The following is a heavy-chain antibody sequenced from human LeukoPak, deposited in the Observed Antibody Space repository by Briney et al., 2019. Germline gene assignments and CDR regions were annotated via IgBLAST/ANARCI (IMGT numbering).Heavy chain of an antibody. CDR2: INNDGTAT. D-gene: IGHD3-22*01. CDR3: ARRAGDYSHPYDY. Sequence: PGGSLRLSCAASGFTFSAYWMHWVRQVPGKGLVWVSRINNDGTATFFADSVKGRFTISRDNSKNTLYLQMNSLRAEDTAVYYCARRAGDYSHPYDYWGQGTLVTVSS. J-gene: IGHJ4*02. CDR1: GFTFSAYW. V-gene: IGHV3-74*01.